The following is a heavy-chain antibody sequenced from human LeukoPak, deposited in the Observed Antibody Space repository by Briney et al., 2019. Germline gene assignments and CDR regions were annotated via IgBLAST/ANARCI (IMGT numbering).Heavy chain of an antibody. CDR1: DGSISNYY. J-gene: IGHJ5*02. Sequence: SETLSLTCSVFDGSISNYYWCWIRQPPGKGLEWIGYAYYSGSTTYNPPLESQVTISVDTSKNQFSLKLTAVTAADTAVYYCARNSAVATSRSWFDPWGQGTLVTVSS. CDR3: ARNSAVATSRSWFDP. D-gene: IGHD6-19*01. V-gene: IGHV4-59*08. CDR2: AYYSGST.